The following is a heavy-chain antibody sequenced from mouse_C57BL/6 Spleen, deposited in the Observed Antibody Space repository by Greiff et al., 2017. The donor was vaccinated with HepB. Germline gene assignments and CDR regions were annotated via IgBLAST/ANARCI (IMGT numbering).Heavy chain of an antibody. J-gene: IGHJ4*01. V-gene: IGHV5-17*01. Sequence: EVHLVESGGGLVKPGGSLKLSCAASGFTFSDYGMHWVRQAPEKGLEWVAYISSGSSTIYYADTVKGRFTISRDNAKNTLFLQMTSLRSEDTAMYYCAREGYYYGSSHYYAMDYWGQGTSVTVSS. CDR3: AREGYYYGSSHYYAMDY. D-gene: IGHD1-1*01. CDR1: GFTFSDYG. CDR2: ISSGSSTI.